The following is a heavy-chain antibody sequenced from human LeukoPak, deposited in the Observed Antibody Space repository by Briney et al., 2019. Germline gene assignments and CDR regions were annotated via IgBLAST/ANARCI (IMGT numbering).Heavy chain of an antibody. CDR3: ARQASWGES. CDR1: GCSISSSSYY. V-gene: IGHV4-39*01. J-gene: IGHJ5*02. D-gene: IGHD3-10*01. Sequence: PSETLSLTCTVSGCSISSSSYYWGWIRQPPGKGLEWIGSIYYSGSTYYNPSLKSRVTISVDTSKNQFSLKLSSVTAADTAVYYCARQASWGESWGQGTLVTVSS. CDR2: IYYSGST.